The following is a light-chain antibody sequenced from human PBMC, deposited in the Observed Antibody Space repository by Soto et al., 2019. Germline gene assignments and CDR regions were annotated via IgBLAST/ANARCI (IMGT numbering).Light chain of an antibody. CDR2: AAS. J-gene: IGKJ1*01. CDR3: QQYYSYPFWT. CDR1: QGISSY. Sequence: AIRMTQSPSSLSASTGDRVTITCRASQGISSYLAWYQQKPGKAPKLLIYAASTLQSGVPSRFSGSRSGTDFTLTISCLQSEDFATYYCQQYYSYPFWTFGQGTKVEIK. V-gene: IGKV1-8*01.